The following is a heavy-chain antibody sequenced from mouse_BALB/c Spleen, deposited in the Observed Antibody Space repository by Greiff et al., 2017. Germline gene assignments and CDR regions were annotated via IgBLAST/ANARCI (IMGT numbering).Heavy chain of an antibody. CDR3: ARGGNYAMDY. CDR1: GYAFTNYL. V-gene: IGHV1-54*01. CDR2: INPGSGGT. J-gene: IGHJ4*01. Sequence: QVQLQQSGAELVRPGTSVKVSCKASGYAFTNYLIEWVKQRPGQGLEWIGVINPGSGGTNYNEKFKGKATLTADKSSSTAYMQLSSLTSDDSAVYCCARGGNYAMDYWGQGTSVTVSS. D-gene: IGHD1-1*01.